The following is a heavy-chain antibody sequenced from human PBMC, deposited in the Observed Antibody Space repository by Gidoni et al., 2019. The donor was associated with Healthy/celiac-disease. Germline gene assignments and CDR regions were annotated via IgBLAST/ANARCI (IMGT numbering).Heavy chain of an antibody. CDR3: ARKGWLQFGHDAFDI. V-gene: IGHV4-61*02. Sequence: QVQLQESGPGLVKPSQTLSLTCTVSGGSISSGSYYGSWIRQPAGKGLEWIGRIYTSGSTNYNPSLKSRVTISVDTSKNQFSLKLSSVTAADTAVYYCARKGWLQFGHDAFDIWGQGTMVTVSS. CDR2: IYTSGST. D-gene: IGHD5-12*01. J-gene: IGHJ3*02. CDR1: GGSISSGSYY.